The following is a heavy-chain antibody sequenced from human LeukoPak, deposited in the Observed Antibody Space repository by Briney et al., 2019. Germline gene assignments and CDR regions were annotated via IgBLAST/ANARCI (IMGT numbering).Heavy chain of an antibody. CDR2: INPNSGGT. CDR3: AVTMIVVVAPFDY. Sequence: ASVKVSCKASGYTFTAYYMHWVRQAPGQGLEWMGWINPNSGGTNYAQKFQGRVTMTRDTSISTAYMELSRLRSDDTAVYYCAVTMIVVVAPFDYWGQGTLVTVSS. V-gene: IGHV1-2*02. D-gene: IGHD3-22*01. J-gene: IGHJ4*02. CDR1: GYTFTAYY.